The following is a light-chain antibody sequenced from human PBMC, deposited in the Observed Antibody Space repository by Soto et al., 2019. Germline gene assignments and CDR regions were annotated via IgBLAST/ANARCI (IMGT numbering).Light chain of an antibody. CDR3: QQRSDWPWT. J-gene: IGKJ1*01. CDR1: ESFTNY. V-gene: IGKV3-11*01. Sequence: EIVLTQSPATLSLSPGERVTLSCRASESFTNYLAWYQQKPGQAPRLLVYDVSNRATGTPARFSGGGSGTDFTLTISNLEPEDFAVYYCQQRSDWPWTFGQGTKVDIK. CDR2: DVS.